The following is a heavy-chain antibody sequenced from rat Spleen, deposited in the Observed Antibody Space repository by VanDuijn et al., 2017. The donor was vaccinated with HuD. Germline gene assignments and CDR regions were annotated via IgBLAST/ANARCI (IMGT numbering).Heavy chain of an antibody. D-gene: IGHD1-6*01. V-gene: IGHV5S23*01. Sequence: EVQLVESGGGLVQPGRSLKLSCAASGFTFSNYYMAWVRQAPTKGLEWVTSITNSHGNTYYRDSVKGRFTISRDNAKSTLYLQMDSLRSEDTATYYWTRGLYVKYGAYIPYYFDYWGQGVMVTVSS. CDR1: GFTFSNYY. CDR3: TRGLYVKYGAYIPYYFDY. CDR2: ITNSHGNT. J-gene: IGHJ2*01.